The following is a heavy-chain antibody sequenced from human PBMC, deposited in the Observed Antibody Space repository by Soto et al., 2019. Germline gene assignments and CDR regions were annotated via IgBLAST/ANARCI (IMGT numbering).Heavy chain of an antibody. CDR2: INHSGST. CDR1: GGSISSGGYS. V-gene: IGHV4-30-2*01. Sequence: SETLSLTCTVSGGSISSGGYSWSWIRQPPGKGLEWIGEINHSGSTNYNPSLKSRVTISVDTSKNQFSLKLSSVTAADTAVYYCARGGVLRYFDWFAYWGQGTLVTVSS. J-gene: IGHJ4*02. CDR3: ARGGVLRYFDWFAY. D-gene: IGHD3-9*01.